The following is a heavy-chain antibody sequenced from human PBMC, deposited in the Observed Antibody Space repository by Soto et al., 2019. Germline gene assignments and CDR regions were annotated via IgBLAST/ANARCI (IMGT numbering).Heavy chain of an antibody. J-gene: IGHJ4*02. D-gene: IGHD3-22*01. CDR1: VFTFGDYA. V-gene: IGHV3-9*01. CDR3: VKDSESSGYLTHLDY. Sequence: GWSLRLSCVSSVFTFGDYAIHWVRQTPGKGLEWVSGLTWNGEVLGYADSVKGRFTISRDNAKNSLYLEMNSLRPEDTALYYCVKDSESSGYLTHLDYWGQGTLVTVSS. CDR2: LTWNGEVL.